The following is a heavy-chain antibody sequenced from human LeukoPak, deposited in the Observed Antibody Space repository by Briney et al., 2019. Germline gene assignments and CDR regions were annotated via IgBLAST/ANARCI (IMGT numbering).Heavy chain of an antibody. CDR1: GGSMSNYY. V-gene: IGHV4-59*01. CDR3: ARYKQTTVTMTGGFDP. CDR2: IFYSGST. Sequence: SETLSPTCTVSGGSMSNYYWSWIRQPPGKGLEGIGYIFYSGSTYSNPSFKNRVTISVDTSKNQFSLRLTSVSTADTAVYYCARYKQTTVTMTGGFDPWGQGTLVIVSS. J-gene: IGHJ5*02. D-gene: IGHD4-17*01.